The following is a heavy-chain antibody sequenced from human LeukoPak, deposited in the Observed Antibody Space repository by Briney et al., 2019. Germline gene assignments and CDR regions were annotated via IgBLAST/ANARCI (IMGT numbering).Heavy chain of an antibody. Sequence: GGSLRLSCAVSGFTFSDYWMNWVRQAPGKGLEWVASINQNGGENSYVDSVKGRFIISRDNPKNSLYLQMSSLRAEDTAVYYCARDGTAAGLYFDLWGQGSLVTVSS. CDR1: GFTFSDYW. J-gene: IGHJ4*01. V-gene: IGHV3-7*01. CDR2: INQNGGEN. D-gene: IGHD6-13*01. CDR3: ARDGTAAGLYFDL.